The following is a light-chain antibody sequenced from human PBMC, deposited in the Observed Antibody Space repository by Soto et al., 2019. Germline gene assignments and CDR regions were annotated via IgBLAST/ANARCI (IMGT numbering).Light chain of an antibody. J-gene: IGKJ2*01. CDR3: QQRTNWPPYT. CDR2: GAS. CDR1: QSVSSS. V-gene: IGKV3-11*01. Sequence: IILTQSPATLSLSPGERATLSCRASQSVSSSLAWYQQKPGQSPRLLIYGASNRAPSIPARFSGSGSGTDFTLTISSLEPADFAVYYCQQRTNWPPYTFGPGTKLEIK.